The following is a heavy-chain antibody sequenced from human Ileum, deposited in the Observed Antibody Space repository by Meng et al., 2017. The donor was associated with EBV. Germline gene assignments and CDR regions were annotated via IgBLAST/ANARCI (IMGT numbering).Heavy chain of an antibody. V-gene: IGHV4-39*01. CDR1: GGSLSSSSYY. J-gene: IGHJ4*02. Sequence: QQVQGPGPGLVKPSATLSLPCNVSGGSLSSSSYYWAWIRQPPGEGLEWIGSVVYSGTTYYTSSLKSRVSISVDTSKNQFSLKLSSVTAADTAVYYCARHHHSPTFDYWGQGTLVTVSS. CDR2: VVYSGTT. D-gene: IGHD1-14*01. CDR3: ARHHHSPTFDY.